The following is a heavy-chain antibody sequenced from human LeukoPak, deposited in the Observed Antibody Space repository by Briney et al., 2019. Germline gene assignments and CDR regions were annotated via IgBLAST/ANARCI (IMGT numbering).Heavy chain of an antibody. CDR2: IRYDGSNK. Sequence: LSLTCGVFGGSFSGYYWSWIRQPPGKGLEWVAFIRYDGSNKYYADSVKGRFTISRDNSKNTLYLQMNSLRAEDTAMYYCARDLMFGFMDVWGKGTTVTVSS. CDR1: GGSFSGYY. CDR3: ARDLMFGFMDV. V-gene: IGHV3-33*08. D-gene: IGHD3/OR15-3a*01. J-gene: IGHJ6*03.